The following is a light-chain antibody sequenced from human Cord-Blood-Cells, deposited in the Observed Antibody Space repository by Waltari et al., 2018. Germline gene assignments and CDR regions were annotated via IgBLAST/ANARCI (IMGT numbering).Light chain of an antibody. CDR3: QSDDSSLCVV. Sequence: QSVRTQPPSVSGAPGQRVTIPCTGSSPTIGAGYDVHWYQKLPGTAPKRLIYGNRNRSSGGPDRFSGSKSGTSTSLAVTGLQAGDEAGYYCQSDDSSLCVVFGGGTKLTVL. V-gene: IGLV1-40*01. J-gene: IGLJ2*01. CDR2: GNR. CDR1: SPTIGAGYD.